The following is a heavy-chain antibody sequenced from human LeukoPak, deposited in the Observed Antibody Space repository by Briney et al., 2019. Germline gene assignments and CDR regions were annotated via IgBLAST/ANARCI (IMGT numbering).Heavy chain of an antibody. V-gene: IGHV3-23*01. CDR3: AEDSEVVVVAAGEGYFDY. J-gene: IGHJ4*02. CDR2: ISASGGST. D-gene: IGHD2-15*01. CDR1: GFTFSSSA. Sequence: GGSLRLSCAASGFTFSSSAMSWVRQVPGKGLEWVSGISASGGSTYYADSVRGRFTVSRDNSKNTLYLQMNSLRAEDTAVYYCAEDSEVVVVAAGEGYFDYWGQGTLVTVSS.